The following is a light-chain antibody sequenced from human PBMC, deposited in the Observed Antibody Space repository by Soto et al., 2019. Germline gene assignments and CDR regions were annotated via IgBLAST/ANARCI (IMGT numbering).Light chain of an antibody. CDR3: QQLNSYPRT. CDR1: QSVTNNY. Sequence: ESVLTQSPGTLSLSPGERATLSCRATQSVTNNYFAWYQQKPGQSPRLLIYGVSSRATDIPDRFSGSGSGTDFTLTISRLEPEDFVTYYCQQLNSYPRTFGPGTKVDIK. CDR2: GVS. J-gene: IGKJ3*01. V-gene: IGKV3-20*01.